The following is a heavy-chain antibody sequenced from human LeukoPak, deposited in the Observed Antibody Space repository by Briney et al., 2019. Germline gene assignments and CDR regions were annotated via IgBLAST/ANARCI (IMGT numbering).Heavy chain of an antibody. D-gene: IGHD2-2*02. Sequence: GGSLRLSCVASGFPFSNYNVNWVRQAPGKGLEWVSAISGSGGSTYYADSVKGGFTISRDNSKNTLYLQMNSLRAEDTAVNYFAKSEERPYNYFDHWGQGTLVNVPS. CDR2: ISGSGGST. CDR3: AKSEERPYNYFDH. V-gene: IGHV3-23*01. CDR1: GFPFSNYN. J-gene: IGHJ4*02.